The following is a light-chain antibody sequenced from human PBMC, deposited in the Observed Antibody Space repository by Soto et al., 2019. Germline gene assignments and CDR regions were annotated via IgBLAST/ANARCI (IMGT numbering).Light chain of an antibody. Sequence: EIVLTQSPGTLSLSPGERATLSCRASQSVSSSYLAWYQQKPGQAPRLLIYGASARATGIPDRFSGSGYGTEFTLTISRLEPEDFALYYCQQYGSSPLFTFGPGTKVAIK. CDR3: QQYGSSPLFT. J-gene: IGKJ3*01. V-gene: IGKV3-20*01. CDR2: GAS. CDR1: QSVSSSY.